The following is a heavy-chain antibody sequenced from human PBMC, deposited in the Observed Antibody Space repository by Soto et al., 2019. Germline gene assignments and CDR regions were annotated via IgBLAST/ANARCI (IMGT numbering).Heavy chain of an antibody. CDR1: GGTFSSYA. J-gene: IGHJ4*02. D-gene: IGHD6-13*01. Sequence: QVQLLQSGAEVKKPGSSVKVSCKASGGTFSSYAISWVRQAPGQGLEWMGGIIPIFGTANYTQKFQGRVTITADESTSTAYMKLSSLRSEDTAVYYCAKSSVLTGYSSSWYLGWGQGTLVTVSS. CDR2: IIPIFGTA. V-gene: IGHV1-69*12. CDR3: AKSSVLTGYSSSWYLG.